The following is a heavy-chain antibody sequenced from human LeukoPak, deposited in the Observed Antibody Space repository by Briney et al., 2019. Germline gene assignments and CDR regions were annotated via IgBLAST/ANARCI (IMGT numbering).Heavy chain of an antibody. CDR2: IYTSGST. CDR1: GGSISSGSYY. V-gene: IGHV4-61*02. CDR3: ARGTLRGRVTYYFDY. Sequence: PSETLSLTCTVSGGSISSGSYYWSWIRQPAGKGLEWIGRIYTSGSTNYNPSLKSRVTMSVDTSKNQFSLNLSSVTAADTAVYYCARGTLRGRVTYYFDYWGQGALVTVSS. J-gene: IGHJ4*02. D-gene: IGHD2-21*02.